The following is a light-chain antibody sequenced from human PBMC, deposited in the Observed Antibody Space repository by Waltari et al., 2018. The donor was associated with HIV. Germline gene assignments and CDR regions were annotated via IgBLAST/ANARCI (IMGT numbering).Light chain of an antibody. J-gene: IGKJ1*01. CDR3: QQYGRSPWT. CDR2: GAS. Sequence: EIVLTQSPGSLSLSPGERATLSCRASQTVSSSQLAWYPQKPGQAPRRLIYGASTRAPGTPDRFSGSGSGTDFTLIISRLEPEDFAVYYCQQYGRSPWTFGQGTKVEIK. CDR1: QTVSSSQ. V-gene: IGKV3-20*01.